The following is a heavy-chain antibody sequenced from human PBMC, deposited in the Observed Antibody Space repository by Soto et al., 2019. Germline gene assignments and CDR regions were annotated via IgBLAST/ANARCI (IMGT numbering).Heavy chain of an antibody. CDR2: ISNDGTNK. CDR1: GFSASDYA. D-gene: IGHD3-10*01. Sequence: GGSLRLSCSASGFSASDYAMHWVRQAPGKGLEWVAVISNDGTNKYYGDSVKGRFTISRDHSKNTLYLQMNSLRVEDTALYYCSRDIRGDFSSIWFDPWGQGTLVTVSS. CDR3: SRDIRGDFSSIWFDP. J-gene: IGHJ5*02. V-gene: IGHV3-30-3*01.